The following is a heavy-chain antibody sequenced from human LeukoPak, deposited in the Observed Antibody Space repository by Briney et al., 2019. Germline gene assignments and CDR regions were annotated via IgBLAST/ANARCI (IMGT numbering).Heavy chain of an antibody. CDR1: GFTFSSYS. V-gene: IGHV3-48*01. J-gene: IGHJ4*02. CDR3: ARALVATIDDY. Sequence: PGGSLRLSCAASGFTFSSYSMNWVLQAPGKGLEWVSYISSSSSTIYYADSVKGRFTISRDNAKNSLYLQMNSLRAEDTAVYYCARALVATIDDYWGPGTLVTVSS. D-gene: IGHD5-12*01. CDR2: ISSSSSTI.